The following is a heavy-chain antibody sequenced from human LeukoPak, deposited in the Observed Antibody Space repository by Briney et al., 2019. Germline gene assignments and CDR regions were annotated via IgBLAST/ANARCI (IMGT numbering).Heavy chain of an antibody. J-gene: IGHJ6*02. CDR1: GFTFSSYA. CDR2: IIGSGDST. V-gene: IGHV3-23*01. Sequence: GGSLRLSCVASGFTFSSYAMGWVRQAPGKGLEWVSAIIGSGDSTYYADSVKGRFTISRDNSKNTLYLQMNSLRAEDTAVYYCAKRYCTTTSCSYYLFYGLDVWGQGTTVTVSS. D-gene: IGHD2-2*01. CDR3: AKRYCTTTSCSYYLFYGLDV.